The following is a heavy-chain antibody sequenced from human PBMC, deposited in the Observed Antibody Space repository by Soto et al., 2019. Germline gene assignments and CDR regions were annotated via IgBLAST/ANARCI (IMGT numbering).Heavy chain of an antibody. D-gene: IGHD2-15*01. CDR3: ARCYCSVGSCFTCWHFDL. V-gene: IGHV1-18*01. Sequence: QVQVVQSGAEVKKPGASVKVACKASGYTFSTFGMSWVRQAPGQGLEWMGWISVEKGDTNSAQKSQDRVTMTTDTSTGTAYMELRSLTSDDTAVYYCARCYCSVGSCFTCWHFDLWGRGTLVTVSS. J-gene: IGHJ2*01. CDR2: ISVEKGDT. CDR1: GYTFSTFG.